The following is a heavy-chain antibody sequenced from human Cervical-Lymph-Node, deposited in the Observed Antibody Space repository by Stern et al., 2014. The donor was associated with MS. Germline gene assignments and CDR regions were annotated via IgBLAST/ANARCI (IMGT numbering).Heavy chain of an antibody. D-gene: IGHD5-18*01. Sequence: VQLVESGAEVKKPGESLKISCKASGYSFATYWIGWVRQMPGKGLERMGSIYPGDSDTRYSPSFQGQVTISADKSISTAYLHWSSLKASDTAMYYCARPGDDTAKYGLDVWGQGTTVTVSS. V-gene: IGHV5-51*03. CDR2: IYPGDSDT. CDR3: ARPGDDTAKYGLDV. CDR1: GYSFATYW. J-gene: IGHJ6*02.